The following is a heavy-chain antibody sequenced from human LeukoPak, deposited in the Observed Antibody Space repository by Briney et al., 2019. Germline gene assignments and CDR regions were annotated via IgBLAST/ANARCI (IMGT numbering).Heavy chain of an antibody. J-gene: IGHJ6*02. CDR3: ARDASREGGYDFWSGSYYYYYGMDV. V-gene: IGHV1-69*01. CDR2: IIPIFGTA. CDR1: GGTFSSYA. Sequence: VASVKVSCKASGGTFSSYAISWVRQAPGQGLEWMGGIIPIFGTANYAQKFQGRVTITADESTSTAYMELSSLRSEDTAVYYCARDASREGGYDFWSGSYYYYYGMDVWGQGTTVTVSS. D-gene: IGHD3-3*01.